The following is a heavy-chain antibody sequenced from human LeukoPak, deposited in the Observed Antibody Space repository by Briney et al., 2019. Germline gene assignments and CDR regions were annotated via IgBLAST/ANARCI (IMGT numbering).Heavy chain of an antibody. J-gene: IGHJ3*02. D-gene: IGHD6-13*01. CDR1: GFTVSTNY. CDR2: INSGGST. CDR3: AKDRIAGHDTFDI. V-gene: IGHV3-66*02. Sequence: GGSLRLSCASSGFTVSTNYMSWVRQAPGKGLEWVSLINSGGSTYYADSVKGRFTFSRDNSKNTVYLQMNSLRAEDTAVYYCAKDRIAGHDTFDIWGQGTVVTVSS.